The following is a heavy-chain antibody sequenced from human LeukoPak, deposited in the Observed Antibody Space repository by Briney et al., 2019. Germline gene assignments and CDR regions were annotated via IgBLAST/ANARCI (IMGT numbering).Heavy chain of an antibody. J-gene: IGHJ4*02. CDR3: VKDWSFDSSSILDY. V-gene: IGHV3-9*01. D-gene: IGHD6-6*01. CDR2: ISWNSGKR. Sequence: GGSLRLSCAASGFTFDDYAMRWVRQAPGKGLEWVSGISWNSGKRGYVDSVKGRFTISRDNAQNSLYLQMNSLRVEDTALYYCVKDWSFDSSSILDYWGQGTLVTVSS. CDR1: GFTFDDYA.